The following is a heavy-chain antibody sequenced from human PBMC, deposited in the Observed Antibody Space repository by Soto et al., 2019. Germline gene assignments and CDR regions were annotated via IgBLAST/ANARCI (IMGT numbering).Heavy chain of an antibody. CDR2: ISSSSSYI. V-gene: IGHV3-21*01. J-gene: IGHJ6*02. CDR3: AREWSRSWYKNDYYGMDV. Sequence: NRVLQKQGKGLEWVSSISSSSSYIYYADSVKGRFTISRDNAKNSLYLQMNSLRAEDTAVYYCAREWSRSWYKNDYYGMDVWGQATTVTVSS. D-gene: IGHD6-13*01.